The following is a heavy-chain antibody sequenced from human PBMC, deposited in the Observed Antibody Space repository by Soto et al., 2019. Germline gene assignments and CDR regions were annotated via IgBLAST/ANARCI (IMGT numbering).Heavy chain of an antibody. CDR2: IYYSGST. J-gene: IGHJ5*02. V-gene: IGHV4-31*03. CDR3: ARDYYGSGRGLDP. D-gene: IGHD3-10*01. CDR1: GGSISSGGYY. Sequence: QVQLQESGPGLVKPSQTLSLTCTVSGGSISSGGYYWSWIRQHPGKGLEWIGYIYYSGSTYYNPSLTSRVTISVDTSKNRCSLKLSSVTAADPAVYYCARDYYGSGRGLDPWGQGTLVTVSS.